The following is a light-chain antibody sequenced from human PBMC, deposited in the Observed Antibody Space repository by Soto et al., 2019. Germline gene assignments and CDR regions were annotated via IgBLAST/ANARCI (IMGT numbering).Light chain of an antibody. CDR3: QQFHGYPLT. Sequence: AVRLTQSPSSLSASVGDTVTITCRSSQGFTSGLAWYQLKPGMPPKVLISDISSLPSGVPSRFSGRGSGTDFTLTISDLQPEDFATYYCQQFHGYPLTFGGGTKVEIQ. CDR1: QGFTSG. J-gene: IGKJ4*02. V-gene: IGKV1-13*02. CDR2: DIS.